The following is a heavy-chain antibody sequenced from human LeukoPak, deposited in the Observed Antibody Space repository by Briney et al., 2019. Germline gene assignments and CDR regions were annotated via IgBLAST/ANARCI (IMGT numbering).Heavy chain of an antibody. Sequence: GGSLRLSCAASGFTFSSSSMNWVRQAPGKVLEWVSSISSGSSYIYYADPLKGRFTGSRDNAKNSLYLQMNSLRAEDTAVYYCASERYNWNYAFDYWGQGILVTVSS. CDR1: GFTFSSSS. J-gene: IGHJ4*02. V-gene: IGHV3-21*01. CDR3: ASERYNWNYAFDY. CDR2: ISSGSSYI. D-gene: IGHD1-7*01.